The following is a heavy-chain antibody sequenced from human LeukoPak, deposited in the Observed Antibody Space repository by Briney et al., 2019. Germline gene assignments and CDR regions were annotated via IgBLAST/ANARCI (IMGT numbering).Heavy chain of an antibody. J-gene: IGHJ4*02. Sequence: GGSLRLSCAASGFSVSISYMSWVRQAPGKGLEWVSIFYSGGSTYYADSVKGRFTISRDTSKCTVYLQMNSLRAEDTAVYYCARAPLYYFDYWGQGTLVTVSS. CDR1: GFSVSISY. V-gene: IGHV3-53*01. CDR2: FYSGGST. CDR3: ARAPLYYFDY.